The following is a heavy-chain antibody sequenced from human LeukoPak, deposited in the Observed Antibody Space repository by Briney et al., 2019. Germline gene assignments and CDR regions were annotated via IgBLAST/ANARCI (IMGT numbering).Heavy chain of an antibody. CDR2: ISLDGSNK. D-gene: IGHD2-2*01. CDR1: GFTFGSFA. J-gene: IGHJ4*02. V-gene: IGHV3-30-3*01. Sequence: GGSLRLSCAASGFTFGSFAMHGVRQAPGKGLEWVAFISLDGSNKYYADSVRGRFTISRDSSKNTLYLQMNSLRTEDTAVYYCARDLDSSASCYLDYWGQGTLVTVSS. CDR3: ARDLDSSASCYLDY.